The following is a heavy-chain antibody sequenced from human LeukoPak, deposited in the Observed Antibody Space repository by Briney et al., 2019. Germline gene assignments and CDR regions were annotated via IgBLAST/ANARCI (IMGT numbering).Heavy chain of an antibody. V-gene: IGHV3-23*01. D-gene: IGHD3-22*01. J-gene: IGHJ4*02. Sequence: PGGSLRLSCAASGFTFSSYAMTWVRQAPGKGLEWVSAISGSGDNTYYADSLKGRFTISRDNAKNSLYLQMNSLRAEDTAVYYCARVSPWRYYDSSGYYGYWGQGTLVTVSS. CDR3: ARVSPWRYYDSSGYYGY. CDR2: ISGSGDNT. CDR1: GFTFSSYA.